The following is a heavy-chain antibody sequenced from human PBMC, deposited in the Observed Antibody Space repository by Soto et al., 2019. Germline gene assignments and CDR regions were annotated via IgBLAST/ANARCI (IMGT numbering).Heavy chain of an antibody. CDR3: AGDGRYQSVWDDDFWSGYPYYYYYMDV. CDR2: INAGNGNT. J-gene: IGHJ6*03. Sequence: QVQLVQSGAEVKKPGASVKVSCKASGYTFTSYAMHWVRQAPGQRVEWMGWINAGNGNTKYSQKFQGRVTITRDTSASTAYMELSSTRSEDTAVYCCAGDGRYQSVWDDDFWSGYPYYYYYMDVWGKGSTVTVSS. D-gene: IGHD3-3*01. CDR1: GYTFTSYA. V-gene: IGHV1-3*01.